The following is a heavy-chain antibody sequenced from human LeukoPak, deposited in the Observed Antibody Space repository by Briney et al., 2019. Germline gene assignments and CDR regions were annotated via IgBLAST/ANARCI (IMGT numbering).Heavy chain of an antibody. J-gene: IGHJ3*02. Sequence: SGGSLRLSCAASGFTFYDYTMHWVRQAPGKGLEWGSLISWDGGSTYYADSVKRRFTISRDNSKNSLYLQMNSLRTEDTAVYYCARDHRVTLVRGVVEAFDMWGRGTMVTVSS. V-gene: IGHV3-43*01. CDR2: ISWDGGST. D-gene: IGHD3-10*01. CDR3: ARDHRVTLVRGVVEAFDM. CDR1: GFTFYDYT.